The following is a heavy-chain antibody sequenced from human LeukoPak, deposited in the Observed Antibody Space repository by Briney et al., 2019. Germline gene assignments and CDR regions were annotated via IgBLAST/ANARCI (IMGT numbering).Heavy chain of an antibody. CDR2: INTNTGNP. Sequence: GASVKVSCKASGYTFTSYAMNWVRQAPGQGLEWMGWINTNTGNPTYAQGFTGRFVFSLDTSVSTAYLQISSLKAEDTAVYYCARVGRFLEWLGWGYNWFDPWGQGTLVTVSS. D-gene: IGHD3-3*01. V-gene: IGHV7-4-1*02. CDR3: ARVGRFLEWLGWGYNWFDP. CDR1: GYTFTSYA. J-gene: IGHJ5*02.